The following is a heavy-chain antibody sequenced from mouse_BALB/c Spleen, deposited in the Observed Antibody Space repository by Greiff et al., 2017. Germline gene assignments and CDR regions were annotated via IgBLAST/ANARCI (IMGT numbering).Heavy chain of an antibody. J-gene: IGHJ4*01. Sequence: DVHLVESGGGLVKPGGSLKLSCAASGFAFSSYDMSWVRQTPEKRLEWVAYISSGGGSTYYPDTVKGRFTISRDNAKNTLYLQMSSLKSEDTAMYYCARLLENAMDYWGQGTSVTVSS. CDR3: ARLLENAMDY. CDR1: GFAFSSYD. CDR2: ISSGGGST. V-gene: IGHV5-12-1*01.